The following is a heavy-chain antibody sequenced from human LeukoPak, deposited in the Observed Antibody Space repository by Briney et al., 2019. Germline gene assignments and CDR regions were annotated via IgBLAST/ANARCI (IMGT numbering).Heavy chain of an antibody. J-gene: IGHJ4*02. V-gene: IGHV6-1*01. CDR3: ARAPIVGATHIDY. Sequence: SETLSLTCAISGDSVSRNSAAWNWIRQSPSRGLEWLGRTYYKSKWYNDYAVSVKSRITINPDTSKNQFTLQLKSVTPEDTAVYYCARAPIVGATHIDYWGQGTLVTVSS. CDR1: GDSVSRNSAA. CDR2: TYYKSKWYN. D-gene: IGHD1-26*01.